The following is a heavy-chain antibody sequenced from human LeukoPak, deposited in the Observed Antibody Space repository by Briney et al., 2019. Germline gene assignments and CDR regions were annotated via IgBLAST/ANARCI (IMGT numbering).Heavy chain of an antibody. CDR2: INHSGST. J-gene: IGHJ5*02. CDR1: GGSFSGYY. D-gene: IGHD6-19*01. CDR3: ARHGGIAVAGTWFDP. V-gene: IGHV4-34*01. Sequence: SETLSLTCAVYGGSFSGYYWSWIRQPPGKGLEWIGEINHSGSTNYNPSLKSRVTMSVDTSKNQFSLKLSSVTAADTAVYYCARHGGIAVAGTWFDPWGQGTLVTVSS.